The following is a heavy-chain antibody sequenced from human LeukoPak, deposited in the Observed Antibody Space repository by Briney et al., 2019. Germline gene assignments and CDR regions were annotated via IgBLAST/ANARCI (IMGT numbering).Heavy chain of an antibody. CDR1: GCTFTSYD. CDR3: ARGDNSHAFDI. V-gene: IGHV1-8*03. J-gene: IGHJ3*02. D-gene: IGHD4-23*01. CDR2: MNPNSGNT. Sequence: GASVKVSCKASGCTFTSYDINWVRQATGQGPEWMGWMNPNSGNTGYAQKFQGRVTITRNTSISTAYMELSSLRSEDTAVYYCARGDNSHAFDIWGQGTMVTVSS.